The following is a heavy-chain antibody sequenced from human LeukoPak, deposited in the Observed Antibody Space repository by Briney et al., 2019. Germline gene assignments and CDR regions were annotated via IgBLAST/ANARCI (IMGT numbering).Heavy chain of an antibody. D-gene: IGHD3-10*01. J-gene: IGHJ5*02. CDR1: GFTFTSSA. CDR3: AKDPSGPIWFGELLYWFDP. Sequence: GGSLRLSCAASGFTFTSSAMSWVRQAPGKGLEWVSSINNVASHIYYAASVRGRFTVSRDDAKNSLYLQMNSLRVEDTAVYYCAKDPSGPIWFGELLYWFDPWGQGTLVTVSS. CDR2: INNVASHI. V-gene: IGHV3-21*01.